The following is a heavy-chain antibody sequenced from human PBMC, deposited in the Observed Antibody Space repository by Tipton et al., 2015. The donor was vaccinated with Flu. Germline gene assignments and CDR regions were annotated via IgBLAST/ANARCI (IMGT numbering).Heavy chain of an antibody. V-gene: IGHV4-31*03. CDR3: ARALPRDPDYYYYGMDV. J-gene: IGHJ6*02. Sequence: TLSLTCTVSGGSISSGGYYWSWIRQHPGKGLEWIGYIYYSGSTYYNPSLKSRVTISVDTSKNQFSLKLSSVTAADTAVYYCARALPRDPDYYYYGMDVWGQGTTVTVSS. CDR2: IYYSGST. CDR1: GGSISSGGYY.